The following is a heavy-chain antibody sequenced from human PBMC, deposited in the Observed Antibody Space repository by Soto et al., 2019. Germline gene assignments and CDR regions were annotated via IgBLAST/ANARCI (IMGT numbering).Heavy chain of an antibody. CDR3: AKETLGYCSSGSCRIDY. D-gene: IGHD2-15*01. V-gene: IGHV3-48*01. Sequence: PGGSLRLSCATSGFTLSAYPMNWVRQAPGKGLEWVSYINNSSKIIYYADSVKGRFTISRDNAKNSLYLQMNGLRAEDTAVYYCAKETLGYCSSGSCRIDYWGQGTLVTVSS. J-gene: IGHJ4*02. CDR1: GFTLSAYP. CDR2: INNSSKII.